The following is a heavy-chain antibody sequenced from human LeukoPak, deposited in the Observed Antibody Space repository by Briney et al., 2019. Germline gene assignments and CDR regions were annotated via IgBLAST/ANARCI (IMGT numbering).Heavy chain of an antibody. CDR2: IIPIFGTA. V-gene: IGHV1-69*13. CDR1: GGTFSSYA. Sequence: ASVKVSCKASGGTFSSYAISWVRQAPGQGLEWMGGIIPIFGTANYAQKFQGRVTITADESTSTAYMELSSLRSEDTAVYYCAKTLVPVEYYYYYYYGMDVWGQGTTVTVSS. J-gene: IGHJ6*02. CDR3: AKTLVPVEYYYYYYYGMDV. D-gene: IGHD6-13*01.